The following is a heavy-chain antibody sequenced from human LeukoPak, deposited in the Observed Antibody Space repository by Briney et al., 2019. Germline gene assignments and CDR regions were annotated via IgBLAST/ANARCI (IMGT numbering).Heavy chain of an antibody. V-gene: IGHV3-30-3*01. CDR1: GFTFSSYA. J-gene: IGHJ5*02. CDR3: ARCHHPVLLWFGELLEGGWFDP. D-gene: IGHD3-10*01. Sequence: PGRSLRLSCAASGFTFSSYAMHWVRQAPGKGLEWVAVISYDGSNKYYADSVKGRFTISRDNAKNSLYLQMNSLRAEDTAVYYCARCHHPVLLWFGELLEGGWFDPWGQGTLVTVSS. CDR2: ISYDGSNK.